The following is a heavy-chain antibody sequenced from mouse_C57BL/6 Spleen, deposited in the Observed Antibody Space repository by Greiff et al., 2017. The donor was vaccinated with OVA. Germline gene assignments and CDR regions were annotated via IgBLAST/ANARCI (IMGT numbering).Heavy chain of an antibody. CDR1: GYTFTEST. CDR2: FYPGRGSL. V-gene: IGHV1-62-2*01. Sequence: VQLQQSGAELVKPGASVKLSCKASGYTFTESTIHWVKQRSGQGLEWIGWFYPGRGSLKCTEQFKDKATLPADKSSSTVYMELSRLTSEDSAVYFCARHERVLSQGYFDVWGTGTTVTVSS. J-gene: IGHJ1*03. D-gene: IGHD1-1*02. CDR3: ARHERVLSQGYFDV.